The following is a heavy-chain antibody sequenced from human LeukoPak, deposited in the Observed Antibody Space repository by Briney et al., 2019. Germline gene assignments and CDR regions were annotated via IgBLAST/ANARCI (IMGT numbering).Heavy chain of an antibody. CDR2: ISGGGDRT. J-gene: IGHJ4*02. D-gene: IGHD3-9*01. CDR1: GFTFSTYG. V-gene: IGHV3-23*01. Sequence: PGGSLRLSCAAAGFTFSTYGMSWVRQAPGKGLEWVSGISGGGDRTSYAQSVKGRFTISRDNFKNMLYLQMNSLRAEDTAVYYCAKPYDIPDYWGQGTLVTVSS. CDR3: AKPYDIPDY.